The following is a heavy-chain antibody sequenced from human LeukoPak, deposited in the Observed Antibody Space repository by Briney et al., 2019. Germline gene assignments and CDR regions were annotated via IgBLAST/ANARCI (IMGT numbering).Heavy chain of an antibody. CDR1: GFTFSSYG. Sequence: HPGRSLRLSCAASGFTFSSYGMHWVRQAPGKGLEWVAVISYDGSNKYYADSVKGRFTISRDNSKNTLYLQMNSLRAEDTAVYYCARDRRSYYYFDYWGQGTLVTVSS. CDR2: ISYDGSNK. D-gene: IGHD1-26*01. CDR3: ARDRRSYYYFDY. J-gene: IGHJ4*02. V-gene: IGHV3-30*19.